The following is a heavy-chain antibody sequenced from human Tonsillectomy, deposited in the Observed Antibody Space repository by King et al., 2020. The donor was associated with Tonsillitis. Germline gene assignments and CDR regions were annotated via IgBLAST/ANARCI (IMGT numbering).Heavy chain of an antibody. CDR1: GGTFSRYS. Sequence: QVQLVESGAEVKKPGSSVTVSCKASGGTFSRYSVSWVRQAPGQGLEWLGGIIPIFGTANYAQRFQGRVTITADESTSTAYMELSSLRSEDTAVYYCARTTTVVTMDDAFDIWGQGTMVTVSS. J-gene: IGHJ3*02. CDR2: IIPIFGTA. V-gene: IGHV1-69*01. D-gene: IGHD4-23*01. CDR3: ARTTTVVTMDDAFDI.